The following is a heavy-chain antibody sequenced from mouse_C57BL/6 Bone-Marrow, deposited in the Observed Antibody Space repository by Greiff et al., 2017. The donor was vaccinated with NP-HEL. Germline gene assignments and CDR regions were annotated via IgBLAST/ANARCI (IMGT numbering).Heavy chain of an antibody. V-gene: IGHV1-18*01. CDR1: GYTFTDYN. D-gene: IGHD1-1*01. J-gene: IGHJ1*03. Sequence: EVQLQQSGPELVKPGASVKIPCKASGYTFTDYNMDWVKQSHGKSLEWIGDINPNNGGTIYNQKFKGKATLTVDKSSSTAYMELRSLTSEDTAVYYCARCYYGYWYFDVWGTGTTVTVSS. CDR3: ARCYYGYWYFDV. CDR2: INPNNGGT.